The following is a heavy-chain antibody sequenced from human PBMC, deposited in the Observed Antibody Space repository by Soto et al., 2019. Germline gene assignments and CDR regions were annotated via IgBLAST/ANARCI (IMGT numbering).Heavy chain of an antibody. CDR2: ITSDTKTI. J-gene: IGHJ4*02. CDR3: ARSGEGHFDY. Sequence: EVQLVESGGDLVQRGGSLRLSCVASGFTFSVYSMNWVRQAPGKGLEWFSYITSDTKTIKYADSVKGRFTISRDNAKNSVYLQMSSLRDEDTAVYYCARSGEGHFDYWGQGTVVTVSS. V-gene: IGHV3-48*02. CDR1: GFTFSVYS. D-gene: IGHD3-10*01.